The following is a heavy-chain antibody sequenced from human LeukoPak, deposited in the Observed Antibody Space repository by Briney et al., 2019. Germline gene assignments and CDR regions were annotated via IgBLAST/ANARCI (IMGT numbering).Heavy chain of an antibody. CDR3: AGHYDSSGYYDY. CDR2: IYCSGST. Sequence: SETLSLTCTVSGGSISSGGYYWSWIRQPPGKGLEWIGYIYCSGSTNYNPSLKSRVTISVDTSKNQFSLKLSSVTAADTAVYYCAGHYDSSGYYDYWGQGTLVTVSS. J-gene: IGHJ4*02. CDR1: GGSISSGGYY. V-gene: IGHV4-61*08. D-gene: IGHD3-22*01.